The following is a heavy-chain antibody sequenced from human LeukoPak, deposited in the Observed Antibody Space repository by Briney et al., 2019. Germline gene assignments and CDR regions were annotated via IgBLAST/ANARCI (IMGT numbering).Heavy chain of an antibody. CDR3: ARDLYGDYGTFRRFGRFDP. J-gene: IGHJ5*02. CDR1: GGSFSGYY. CDR2: IYTSGST. Sequence: PSETLSLTCAVYGGSFSGYYWSWIRQPPGKGLEWIGRIYTSGSTNYNPSLKSRVTISVDTSKNQFSLKLSSVTAADTAVYYCARDLYGDYGTFRRFGRFDPWGQGTLVTVSS. D-gene: IGHD4-17*01. V-gene: IGHV4-4*08.